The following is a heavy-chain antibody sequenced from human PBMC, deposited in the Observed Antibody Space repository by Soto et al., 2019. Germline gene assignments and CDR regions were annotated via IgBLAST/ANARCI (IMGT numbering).Heavy chain of an antibody. CDR3: ARERAVAATGIFYY. CDR2: TSYDGKNK. J-gene: IGHJ4*02. V-gene: IGHV3-30*04. D-gene: IGHD6-13*01. CDR1: GFTFSNFV. Sequence: GGSLRLSCAASGFTFSNFVMHWVRQAPGKGLEWVAATSYDGKNKDHADSVKGRFTISRDNSKNTLYLQMNSLRHEDTAVYFCARERAVAATGIFYYWGQGTLVTVSS.